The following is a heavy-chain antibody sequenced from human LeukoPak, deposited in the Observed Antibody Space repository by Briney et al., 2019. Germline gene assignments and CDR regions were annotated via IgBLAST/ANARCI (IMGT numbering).Heavy chain of an antibody. CDR2: INHSGST. Sequence: SETLSLTCAVYGGSFSGYYWGWIRQPPGKGLEWIGEINHSGSTNYNPSLKSRVTISVDTSKNQFSLKLSSVTAADTAVYYCARDNTWSSSSFDYWGQGTLVTVSS. D-gene: IGHD6-6*01. V-gene: IGHV4-34*01. J-gene: IGHJ4*02. CDR1: GGSFSGYY. CDR3: ARDNTWSSSSFDY.